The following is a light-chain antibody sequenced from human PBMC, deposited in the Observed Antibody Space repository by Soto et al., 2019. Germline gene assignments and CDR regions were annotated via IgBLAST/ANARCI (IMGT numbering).Light chain of an antibody. V-gene: IGLV2-23*01. CDR3: CSYAGSSTFYV. CDR1: SSDVGSYNL. Sequence: QSALTQHASVSGSPGQSITISCTGTSSDVGSYNLVSWYQQHPGKAPKLMIYEGSKRPSGVSNRFSGPKSGNTASLTISGLQAEDEADYYCCSYAGSSTFYVFGTGTKVTVL. J-gene: IGLJ1*01. CDR2: EGS.